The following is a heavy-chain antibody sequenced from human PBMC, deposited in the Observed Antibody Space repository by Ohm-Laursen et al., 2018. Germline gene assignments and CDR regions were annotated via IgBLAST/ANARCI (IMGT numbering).Heavy chain of an antibody. CDR1: GGSFSGYY. J-gene: IGHJ4*02. V-gene: IGHV4-34*01. CDR2: INHSGST. CDR3: ARVLLWFGEQRIDY. Sequence: SDTLSLTCTVYGGSFSGYYWSWIRQPPGKGLEWIGEINHSGSTNYNPSLKSRVTISVDTSQNQFSLKLSSVTAADTAVYYCARVLLWFGEQRIDYWGQGTLVTVSS. D-gene: IGHD3-10*01.